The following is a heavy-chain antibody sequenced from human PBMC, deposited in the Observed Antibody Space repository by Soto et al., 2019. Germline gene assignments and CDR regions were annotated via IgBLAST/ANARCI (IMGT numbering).Heavy chain of an antibody. V-gene: IGHV4-30-2*01. CDR1: GDSISSGGFS. Sequence: PSETLSLTCAVSGDSISSGGFSWSWIRQPPGKGLEWIGYIYHSGTSFYNPSLKSRVTISVDGSKNQFSLKVNSVTAADMAVYYCARGRLVPAVNFDYWGLGTLVTVSS. D-gene: IGHD2-2*01. CDR3: ARGRLVPAVNFDY. J-gene: IGHJ4*02. CDR2: IYHSGTS.